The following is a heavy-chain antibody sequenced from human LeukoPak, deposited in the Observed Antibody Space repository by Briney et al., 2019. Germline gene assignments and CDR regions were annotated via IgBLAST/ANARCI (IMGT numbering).Heavy chain of an antibody. V-gene: IGHV3-73*01. CDR2: IRSKANSYAT. J-gene: IGHJ6*03. CDR3: TRHVDSSFNYMDV. D-gene: IGHD2-21*01. Sequence: GGSLKLSCAASGFTFNGSAMHWVRQASGKGLEWVGRIRSKANSYATAYAASVKGRFTISRDDSKNTAYLQMNSLKTEDTAVYYCTRHVDSSFNYMDVWGKGTTVTVSS. CDR1: GFTFNGSA.